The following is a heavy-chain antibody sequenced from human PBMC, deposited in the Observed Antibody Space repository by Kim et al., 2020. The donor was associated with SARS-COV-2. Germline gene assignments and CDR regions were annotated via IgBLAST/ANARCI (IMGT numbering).Heavy chain of an antibody. J-gene: IGHJ4*02. CDR3: SRGGLVTIWGKFDY. Sequence: GGSLRLSCAASGFTFGDYLISWFRQAPGKGLEWVGFVRSKAFRGTTEYAASVEGRFTISRDDFKNTAYLQMNSLKTEDTAVYFCSRGGLVTIWGKFDYWGQGTLVTVSS. CDR1: GFTFGDYL. D-gene: IGHD2-21*02. V-gene: IGHV3-49*03. CDR2: VRSKAFRGTT.